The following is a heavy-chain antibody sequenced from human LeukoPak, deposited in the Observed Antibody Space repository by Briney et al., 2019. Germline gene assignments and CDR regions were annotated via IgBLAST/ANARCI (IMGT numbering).Heavy chain of an antibody. Sequence: GASVKVSCKASGGTFSSYAISWVRQAPGQGLEWMGGIIPIFGTANYAQKFQGRVTITTDESTSTAYMELSSLRSEDMAVYYCARGPGDYSNYYYMDVWGKGTTVTVSS. D-gene: IGHD4-11*01. CDR1: GGTFSSYA. J-gene: IGHJ6*03. V-gene: IGHV1-69*05. CDR3: ARGPGDYSNYYYMDV. CDR2: IIPIFGTA.